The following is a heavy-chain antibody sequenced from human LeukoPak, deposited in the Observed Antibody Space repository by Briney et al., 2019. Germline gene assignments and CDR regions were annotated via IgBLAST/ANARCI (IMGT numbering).Heavy chain of an antibody. V-gene: IGHV3-7*01. J-gene: IGHJ4*02. Sequence: GGSLRLSCAASGFTFISYWMSWVRQAPGKGLEWVANIKQDGSEKYYVDSVKGRFTISRDNAKNSLYLQMNSLRAEDTAVYYSARRGGSYRDYWGQGTLVTVSS. CDR1: GFTFISYW. CDR2: IKQDGSEK. CDR3: ARRGGSYRDY. D-gene: IGHD1-26*01.